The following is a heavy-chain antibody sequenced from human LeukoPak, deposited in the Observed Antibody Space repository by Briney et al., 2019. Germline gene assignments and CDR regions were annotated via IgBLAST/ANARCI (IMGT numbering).Heavy chain of an antibody. V-gene: IGHV4-59*01. J-gene: IGHJ4*02. CDR1: GGSISSYY. D-gene: IGHD4-17*01. CDR2: VYYSGTT. CDR3: AREEYGDYVGY. Sequence: SETLSLTCTVSGGSISSYYWSWIRQPPGKRLEWIGYVYYSGTTNYNPSLRSRVTISVDTSKNQSSLKLNSVTAADTAVYYCAREEYGDYVGYWGQGTLVTVAS.